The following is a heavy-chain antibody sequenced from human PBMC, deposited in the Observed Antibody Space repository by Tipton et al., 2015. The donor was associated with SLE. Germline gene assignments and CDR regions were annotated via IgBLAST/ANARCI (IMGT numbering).Heavy chain of an antibody. Sequence: TLSLTCAVYGGSFSGYYWSWIRQPPGKGLEWIGEINHSGSTNYNPSLKSRVTISVDTSKNQFSLKLSSVPAADTAVYYCARGSSWSFDYWGQGTLVTVSS. CDR2: INHSGST. D-gene: IGHD6-13*01. CDR1: GGSFSGYY. J-gene: IGHJ4*02. CDR3: ARGSSWSFDY. V-gene: IGHV4-34*01.